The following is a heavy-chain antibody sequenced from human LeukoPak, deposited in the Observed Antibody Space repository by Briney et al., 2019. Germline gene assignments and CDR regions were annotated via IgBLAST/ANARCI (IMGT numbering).Heavy chain of an antibody. CDR1: GFTVSSNY. D-gene: IGHD3-10*01. CDR3: AKAPYYYGSGSYFDY. J-gene: IGHJ4*02. V-gene: IGHV3-53*01. Sequence: GGSLRLSCAASGFTVSSNYMSWVRQAPGKGLEWVSVIYSGGSTYYADSVKGRFTISRDNSNNTLYLQINSLRAEDTAVYYCAKAPYYYGSGSYFDYWGQGTLATVSS. CDR2: IYSGGST.